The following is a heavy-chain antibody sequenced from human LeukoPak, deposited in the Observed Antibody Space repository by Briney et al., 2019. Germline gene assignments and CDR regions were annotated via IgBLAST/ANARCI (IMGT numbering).Heavy chain of an antibody. CDR2: IYYSGST. J-gene: IGHJ4*02. Sequence: PSETLSLTCTVSGGSISSYYWSWIRQPPGKGLEWIGYIYYSGSTNYNPSLKSRVTISVDTSKNQFSLKLSSVTAADTAVYYCARDSDCSGGSCSNSGTFDYWGQGTLVTVSS. CDR3: ARDSDCSGGSCSNSGTFDY. V-gene: IGHV4-59*12. CDR1: GGSISSYY. D-gene: IGHD2-15*01.